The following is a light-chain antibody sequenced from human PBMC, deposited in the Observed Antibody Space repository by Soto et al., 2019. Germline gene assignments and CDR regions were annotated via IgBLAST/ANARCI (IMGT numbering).Light chain of an antibody. CDR1: QAISSH. Sequence: DIQLTQSPSFLSASVGGRVTITRRASQAISSHLAWYQQKPGKAPKLLIYDASSLESGVPSRFSGSGSGTDFTLTIASLQPEDFSTYYCQQSDSTPYTFGQGTKVDIK. J-gene: IGKJ2*01. V-gene: IGKV1-39*01. CDR3: QQSDSTPYT. CDR2: DAS.